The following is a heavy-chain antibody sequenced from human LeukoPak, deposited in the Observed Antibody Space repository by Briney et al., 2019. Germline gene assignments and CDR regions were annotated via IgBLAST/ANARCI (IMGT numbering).Heavy chain of an antibody. CDR3: ARDPSYDSSSTGGY. CDR1: GFTFSSYS. D-gene: IGHD6-6*01. J-gene: IGHJ4*02. Sequence: GGSLRLSCAASGFTFSSYSMNWVRQAPGKGLEWVSSISSSSSYIYYADSVKGRFTISRDNAKNPLYLQMNSLRAEDTAVYYCARDPSYDSSSTGGYWGQGTLVTVSS. V-gene: IGHV3-21*01. CDR2: ISSSSSYI.